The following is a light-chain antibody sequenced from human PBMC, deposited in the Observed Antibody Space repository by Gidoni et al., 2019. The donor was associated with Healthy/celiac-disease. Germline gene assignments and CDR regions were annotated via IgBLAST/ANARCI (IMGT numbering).Light chain of an antibody. J-gene: IGKJ2*04. CDR3: QQYNSYPCS. CDR1: QSISSW. Sequence: DIQMTQSPSTLSASVGDRVTITCRASQSISSWLAWYQQKPGKAPKLLIYKASSLESGVPSRFSGSGSGTEFTLTISSLQPDDFATYYCQQYNSYPCSFGQGPKLEIK. CDR2: KAS. V-gene: IGKV1-5*03.